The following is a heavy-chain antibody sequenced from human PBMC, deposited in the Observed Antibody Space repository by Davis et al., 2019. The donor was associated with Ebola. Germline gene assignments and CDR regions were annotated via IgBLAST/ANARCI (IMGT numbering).Heavy chain of an antibody. CDR1: GFTFNNYA. D-gene: IGHD6-19*01. V-gene: IGHV3-23*01. CDR2: ISEGGSIT. Sequence: GESLKISCAASGFTFNNYAMSWVRQAPGKGLEWVSVISEGGSITDYADSVKGRFTTSRDNSKNTLYLQMNSLRVEDTATYYCARVWTVSGLTSRGFFVYWGQGTVVTVSS. CDR3: ARVWTVSGLTSRGFFVY. J-gene: IGHJ4*02.